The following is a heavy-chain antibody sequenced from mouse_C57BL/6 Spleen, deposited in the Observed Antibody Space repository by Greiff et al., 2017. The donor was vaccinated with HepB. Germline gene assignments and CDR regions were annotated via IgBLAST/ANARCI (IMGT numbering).Heavy chain of an antibody. J-gene: IGHJ2*01. Sequence: VQLQQSGAELVKPGVSVKLSCTASGFTIKDYYMHWVKQRTEQGLEWIGRIDPEYGETKYAPKFQSKATITADTSSNTAYLQLSSLTSEDTTIYYCARGNYGSSNYWGQGTTLTVSS. D-gene: IGHD1-1*01. CDR3: ARGNYGSSNY. CDR1: GFTIKDYY. CDR2: IDPEYGET. V-gene: IGHV14-2*01.